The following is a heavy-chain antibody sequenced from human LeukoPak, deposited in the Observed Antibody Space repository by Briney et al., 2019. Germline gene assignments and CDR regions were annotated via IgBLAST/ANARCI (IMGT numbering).Heavy chain of an antibody. CDR3: ARNNLPNYYDSSGYPDAFDI. Sequence: GGSLRLSCAASGFTFSRYAMHWVRQAPGKGLEWVAVISYDGSNKYYADSVKGRFTISRDNSKNTLYLQMNSLRAEDTAVYYCARNNLPNYYDSSGYPDAFDIWGQGTMVTVSS. CDR2: ISYDGSNK. J-gene: IGHJ3*02. D-gene: IGHD3-22*01. CDR1: GFTFSRYA. V-gene: IGHV3-30-3*01.